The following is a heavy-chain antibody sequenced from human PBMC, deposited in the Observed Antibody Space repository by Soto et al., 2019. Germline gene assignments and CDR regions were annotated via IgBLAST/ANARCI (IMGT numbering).Heavy chain of an antibody. Sequence: ASVKVSCKASGYTFISYYMNWVRQAPGQGLEWLGIINPSGGYTTYAQRLLGRVTMTSDTSTSIVHMELGSLTSEDTAVYYCARGGGIVVVTAPYDHWG. J-gene: IGHJ4*01. D-gene: IGHD2-21*02. CDR2: INPSGGYT. CDR1: GYTFISYY. V-gene: IGHV1-46*03. CDR3: ARGGGIVVVTAPYDH.